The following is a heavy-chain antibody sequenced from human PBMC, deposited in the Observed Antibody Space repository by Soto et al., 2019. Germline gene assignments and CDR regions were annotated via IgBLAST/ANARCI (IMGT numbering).Heavy chain of an antibody. D-gene: IGHD6-13*01. Sequence: EVQLLESGGGLVQPGGSLRLSCAASGFIFSTYAMSWVRQAPGKGLEWVSGIDDSGATTYYADSVTGRLTISRDNSKNTLYLHMGSLRAEDTAVYYCVKGQSSTWSQTGGMDVWGQGTTVTVSS. CDR2: IDDSGATT. CDR1: GFIFSTYA. J-gene: IGHJ6*02. CDR3: VKGQSSTWSQTGGMDV. V-gene: IGHV3-23*01.